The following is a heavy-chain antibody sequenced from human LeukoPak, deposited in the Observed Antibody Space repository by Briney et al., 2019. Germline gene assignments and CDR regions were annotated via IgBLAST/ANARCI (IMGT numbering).Heavy chain of an antibody. Sequence: GASVKVSCKASGYTFTGYYMNWVRQAPGQGLEWMGWINPNSGGTNYAQKFQGRVTLTRDTYISTAYMELSRLRSDDTAVYYCARSGVASEYDFWSGYPTPYVYWGQGTLVTVSS. V-gene: IGHV1-2*02. J-gene: IGHJ4*02. D-gene: IGHD3-3*01. CDR2: INPNSGGT. CDR1: GYTFTGYY. CDR3: ARSGVASEYDFWSGYPTPYVY.